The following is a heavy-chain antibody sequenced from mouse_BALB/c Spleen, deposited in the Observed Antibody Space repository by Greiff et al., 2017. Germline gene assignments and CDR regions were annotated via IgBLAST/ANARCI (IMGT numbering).Heavy chain of an antibody. Sequence: EVKLLESGGGLVQPGGSRKLSCAASGFTFSSFGMHWVRQAPEKGLEWVAYISSGSSTIYYADTVKGRFTISRDNPKNTLFLQMTSLRSEDTAMYYCARDYYRYDGYFDYWGQGTTLTVSS. J-gene: IGHJ2*01. CDR2: ISSGSSTI. V-gene: IGHV5-17*02. D-gene: IGHD2-14*01. CDR1: GFTFSSFG. CDR3: ARDYYRYDGYFDY.